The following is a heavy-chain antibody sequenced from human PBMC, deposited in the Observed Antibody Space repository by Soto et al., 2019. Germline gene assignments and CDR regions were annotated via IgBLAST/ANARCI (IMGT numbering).Heavy chain of an antibody. CDR1: GFTFSSYW. CDR3: ARAPSRITMIVVDYYYYGMDV. Sequence: PGGSLRLSCAASGFTFSSYWMSWVRQAPGKGLEWVANIKQDGSEKYYVDSVKGRFTISRDNAKNSLYLQMNSLRAEDTAVYYCARAPSRITMIVVDYYYYGMDVWGQGTTVTVSS. V-gene: IGHV3-7*04. D-gene: IGHD3-22*01. J-gene: IGHJ6*02. CDR2: IKQDGSEK.